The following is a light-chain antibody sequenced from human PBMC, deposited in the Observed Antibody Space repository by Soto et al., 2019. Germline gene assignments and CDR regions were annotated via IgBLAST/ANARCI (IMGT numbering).Light chain of an antibody. CDR1: SSDVGGYNY. CDR2: EVS. Sequence: QSVLTQPASVSGSPGPSITISCTGTSSDVGGYNYVSWYQQHPGKAPKLMIYEVSNRPSGVSNRFSGSKSGNTASLTISGLQAEDEADYYCSSYTSSSVVFGGGTQLTVL. J-gene: IGLJ2*01. CDR3: SSYTSSSVV. V-gene: IGLV2-14*01.